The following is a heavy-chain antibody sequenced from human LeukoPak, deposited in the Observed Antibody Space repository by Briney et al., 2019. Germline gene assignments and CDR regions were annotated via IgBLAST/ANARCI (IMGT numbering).Heavy chain of an antibody. V-gene: IGHV4-61*02. CDR2: IYTSGST. Sequence: PSETLSLTCTVPGGSISSGSYYWSWIRQPAGKGLEWIARIYTSGSTNYNPSLKSRVTISVDTSKNQFSLMLSSVTAENTAVYYCAREWADTAMVTYYYYYYMDVWGKGTTVTVSS. CDR1: GGSISSGSYY. D-gene: IGHD5-18*01. CDR3: AREWADTAMVTYYYYYYMDV. J-gene: IGHJ6*03.